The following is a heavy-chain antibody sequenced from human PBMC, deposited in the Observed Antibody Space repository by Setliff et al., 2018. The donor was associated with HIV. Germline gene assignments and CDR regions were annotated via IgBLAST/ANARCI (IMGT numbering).Heavy chain of an antibody. V-gene: IGHV3-23*03. CDR1: GFTFRSYA. J-gene: IGHJ4*02. CDR3: AKARGAAAGSVNY. D-gene: IGHD6-13*01. Sequence: LRLSCAASGFTFRSYAMTWVRQAPGKGLEWVSVIYSGDSSTYYADSVKGRFTISRDNSNNTLYLQMNSLRAEDTAVYYCAKARGAAAGSVNYWGQGTLVTVSS. CDR2: IYSGDSST.